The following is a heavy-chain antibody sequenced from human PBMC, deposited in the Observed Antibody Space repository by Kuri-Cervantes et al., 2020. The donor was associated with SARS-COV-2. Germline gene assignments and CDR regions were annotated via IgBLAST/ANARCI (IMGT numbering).Heavy chain of an antibody. CDR2: IVPLRGIA. J-gene: IGHJ6*02. CDR3: AREVVVVSPISNPPYYYGMDV. V-gene: IGHV1-69*10. Sequence: SVKVSCKASEYTFTSYYMHWVRQAPGQGLEWMGGIVPLRGIANYAQKFQGRVKISADSSTRTAYMELSSLSSDDRAVYYCAREVVVVSPISNPPYYYGMDVWGQGTAVTVSS. D-gene: IGHD2-21*01. CDR1: EYTFTSYY.